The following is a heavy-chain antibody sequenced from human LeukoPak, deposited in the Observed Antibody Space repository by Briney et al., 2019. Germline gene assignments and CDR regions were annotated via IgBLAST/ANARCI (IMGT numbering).Heavy chain of an antibody. J-gene: IGHJ4*02. Sequence: AETLSLTCAVYGGSFSGHSWSWIRQPPGKVLEWIGEVIHGGSTNYNPSLKSRVIISLDTSKNQFSLKLNSVNAADTAVYYCARDERYDSSGYPFDYWGQGTLVTVSS. CDR1: GGSFSGHS. V-gene: IGHV4-34*12. CDR2: VIHGGST. D-gene: IGHD3-22*01. CDR3: ARDERYDSSGYPFDY.